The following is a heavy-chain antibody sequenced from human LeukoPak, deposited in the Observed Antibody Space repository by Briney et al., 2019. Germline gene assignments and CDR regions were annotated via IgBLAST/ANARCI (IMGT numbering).Heavy chain of an antibody. CDR2: INHSGST. CDR3: ARGYGVTMIVVVPTPGYFDY. CDR1: GGSFSGYY. D-gene: IGHD3-22*01. Sequence: SETLSLTCAAYGGSFSGYYWSWIRQPPGKGLEWIGEINHSGSTNYNPSLKSRVTISVDTSKNQFSLKLSSVTAADTAVYYCARGYGVTMIVVVPTPGYFDYWGQGTLVTVSS. J-gene: IGHJ4*02. V-gene: IGHV4-34*01.